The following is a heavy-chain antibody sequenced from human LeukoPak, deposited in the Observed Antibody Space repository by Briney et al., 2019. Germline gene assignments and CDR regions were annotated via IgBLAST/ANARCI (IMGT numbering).Heavy chain of an antibody. D-gene: IGHD3-16*01. CDR3: ASLGGGEFRS. V-gene: IGHV4-4*07. J-gene: IGHJ5*02. Sequence: SETLSLTCTVSNASINNFYWSWIRQPAGKGLEWIGRFYTGGHTIYNPSLKSRLTMSGDTSKNQLSLQLTSVTAADSALYYCASLGGGEFRSWGPGTLVTVSS. CDR1: NASINNFY. CDR2: FYTGGHT.